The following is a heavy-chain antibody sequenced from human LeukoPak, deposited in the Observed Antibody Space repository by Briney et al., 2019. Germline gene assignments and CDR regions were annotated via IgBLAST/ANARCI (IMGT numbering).Heavy chain of an antibody. J-gene: IGHJ4*02. D-gene: IGHD2-15*01. CDR2: NYYSGST. CDR3: AREVGYCSGGSCYSYFDY. CDR1: GGSIRPCY. Sequence: KPSDTLSLTCTVSGGSIRPCYCGWTRQPPGGGRGWIGYNYYSGSTNYNGSLTNRVTISGDTSNNQFSLKNSPVTAADTAVYYCAREVGYCSGGSCYSYFDYWGQGTLVTVSS. V-gene: IGHV4-59*01.